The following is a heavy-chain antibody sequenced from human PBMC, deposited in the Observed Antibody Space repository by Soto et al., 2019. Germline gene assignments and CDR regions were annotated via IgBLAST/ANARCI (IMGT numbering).Heavy chain of an antibody. CDR1: GGTFSSYT. J-gene: IGHJ3*02. CDR3: ARDDDSSGWSPDAFDI. Sequence: ASVKVSCKASGGTFSSYTISWVRQAPGQGLEWMGRIIPILGIANYAQKFQGRVTITADKSTSTAYMELSSLRSEDTAVYYCARDDDSSGWSPDAFDIWGQGTMVTVSS. CDR2: IIPILGIA. V-gene: IGHV1-69*04. D-gene: IGHD6-19*01.